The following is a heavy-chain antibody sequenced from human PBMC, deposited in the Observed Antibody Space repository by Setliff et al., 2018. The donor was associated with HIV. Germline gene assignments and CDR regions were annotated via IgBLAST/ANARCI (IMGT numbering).Heavy chain of an antibody. CDR1: GYSLSELS. CDR2: FDLVDGET. V-gene: IGHV1-24*01. CDR3: ANYYYYYLDV. Sequence: SVKVFCKVSGYSLSELSIHWVRQAPGGGLEWIGGFDLVDGETVYAQKFQGRVTVTEDTSTNTAYMELSSLRSEDTAVYYCANYYYYYLDVWGKGTTVTVSS. J-gene: IGHJ6*03.